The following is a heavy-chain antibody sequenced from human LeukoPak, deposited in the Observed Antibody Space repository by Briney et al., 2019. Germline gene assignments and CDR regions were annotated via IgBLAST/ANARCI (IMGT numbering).Heavy chain of an antibody. V-gene: IGHV1-69*04. CDR1: GGTFSSYA. CDR3: ATSGGYCSGGSCYGGDYFDY. Sequence: ASVKVSCKASGGTFSSYAISWVRQAPGQGVEWMGRIIPILGIANYAQKFQGRVTITADKSTSTAYMELSSLRSEDTAVYYCATSGGYCSGGSCYGGDYFDYWGQGTLVTVSS. CDR2: IIPILGIA. D-gene: IGHD2-15*01. J-gene: IGHJ4*02.